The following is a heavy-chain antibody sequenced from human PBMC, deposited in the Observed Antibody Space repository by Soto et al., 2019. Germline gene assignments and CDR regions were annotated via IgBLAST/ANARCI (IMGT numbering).Heavy chain of an antibody. CDR3: AGQWAAGYGAFDP. CDR1: GGSISNNRW. Sequence: QVQLQESGPGLEKPSGTLSLTCAVSGGSISNNRWWTWVRQAPGKGLEWIGEIHDRGSTNYNLSLKSRATVSIDRSKIQFSLEMRAVTAADTAVYYCAGQWAAGYGAFDPWGQGTLVTVSS. D-gene: IGHD3-9*01. CDR2: IHDRGST. V-gene: IGHV4-4*02. J-gene: IGHJ5*02.